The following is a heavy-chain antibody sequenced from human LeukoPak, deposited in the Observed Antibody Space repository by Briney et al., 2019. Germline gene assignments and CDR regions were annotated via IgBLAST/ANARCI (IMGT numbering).Heavy chain of an antibody. Sequence: ASVKVSCKVSGYTLTELSMHWVRQAPGKGLEWMGGFDPEDGETIYAQKFQGRVTMTEDTSTDTAYMELSSLRSEGTAVYYCATDIGSGWSHEYWGQGTLVTVSS. J-gene: IGHJ4*02. CDR2: FDPEDGET. CDR3: ATDIGSGWSHEY. V-gene: IGHV1-24*01. CDR1: GYTLTELS. D-gene: IGHD6-19*01.